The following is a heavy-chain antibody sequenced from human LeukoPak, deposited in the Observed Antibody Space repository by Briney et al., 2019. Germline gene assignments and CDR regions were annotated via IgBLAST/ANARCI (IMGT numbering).Heavy chain of an antibody. CDR3: ARLSGRSGAFDY. V-gene: IGHV4-39*01. CDR1: GGSISSSPYY. J-gene: IGHJ4*02. D-gene: IGHD6-25*01. CDR2: IYYTGST. Sequence: SETLSLTCTVSGGSISSSPYYWGWIRQPPGKGLEWIGSIYYTGSTYYNSSLKSRVTISVDTSKNQFSLKLSSMTAADTAVYYCARLSGRSGAFDYWGQGTLVTVSS.